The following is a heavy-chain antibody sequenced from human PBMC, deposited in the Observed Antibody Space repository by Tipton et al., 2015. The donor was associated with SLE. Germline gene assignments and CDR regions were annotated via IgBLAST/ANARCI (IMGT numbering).Heavy chain of an antibody. Sequence: TLSLTCTVSGASIKSGSYFWTWIRQPAGKGLEWIGRMFSSGDTNYNPSLKSRLTMAVDTSKNQFSLTVNSVTAADTAVYYCAREKVAADGALDVWGQGTMVTVSS. J-gene: IGHJ3*01. CDR1: GASIKSGSYF. V-gene: IGHV4-61*02. CDR3: AREKVAADGALDV. D-gene: IGHD6-13*01. CDR2: MFSSGDT.